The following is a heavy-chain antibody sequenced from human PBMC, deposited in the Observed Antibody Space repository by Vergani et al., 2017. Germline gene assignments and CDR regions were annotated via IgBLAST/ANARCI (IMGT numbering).Heavy chain of an antibody. V-gene: IGHV1-46*01. J-gene: IGHJ5*02. CDR1: GYTFTSYY. Sequence: QVQLVQSGAEVKKPGASVKVSCKASGYTFTSYYMHWVRQAPGQGLEWMGIINPSGGSTSYAQKLQGRVTMTTDTSTSTAYMELRSLRSDDTAVYYCARVPRGYSYGLRWFDPWGQGTLVTVSS. CDR2: INPSGGST. D-gene: IGHD5-18*01. CDR3: ARVPRGYSYGLRWFDP.